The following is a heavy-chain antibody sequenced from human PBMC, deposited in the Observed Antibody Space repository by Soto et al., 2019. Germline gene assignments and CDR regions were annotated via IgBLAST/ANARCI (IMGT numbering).Heavy chain of an antibody. CDR3: VRQGIGNLHGLVDV. Sequence: QVQLQESGPGLVKPSETLSLTCTVSGGSIDGRNCAWIRQPPGKGLEWLGYVYYDGGSSYNPSVKSRLPLSMDTSKSQFSLQLRSVTAADTAVYYCVRQGIGNLHGLVDVWGQGTLVTVSS. CDR2: VYYDGGS. CDR1: GGSIDGRN. D-gene: IGHD3-10*01. V-gene: IGHV4-59*08. J-gene: IGHJ4*02.